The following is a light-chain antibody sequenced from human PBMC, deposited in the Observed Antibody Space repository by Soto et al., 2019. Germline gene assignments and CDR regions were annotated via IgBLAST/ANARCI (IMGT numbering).Light chain of an antibody. CDR1: QSVSSY. J-gene: IGKJ3*01. V-gene: IGKV3-11*01. CDR3: QQRSNWPLPFT. CDR2: DAS. Sequence: EIVLTQSPATLSLSPGERATLSCRASQSVSSYLAWYQQKPGQAPRLLIYDASNRATGIPARFSGSGSGTAFTLTISCLEPEDFAVYYCQQRSNWPLPFTFGPGTKVDIK.